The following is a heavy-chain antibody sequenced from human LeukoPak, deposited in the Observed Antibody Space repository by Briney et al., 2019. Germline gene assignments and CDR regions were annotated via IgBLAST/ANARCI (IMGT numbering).Heavy chain of an antibody. D-gene: IGHD6-13*01. V-gene: IGHV4-59*01. J-gene: IGHJ4*02. CDR1: GGSISSYY. Sequence: SETLSLTCTVSGGSISSYYWSWIRQPPGKGLEWIGYIYYSESTNYNPSLKSRVTISVDTSKNQFSLKLSSVTAADTAVYYCAGGDIAAAGTFDYWGQGTLVTVSS. CDR2: IYYSEST. CDR3: AGGDIAAAGTFDY.